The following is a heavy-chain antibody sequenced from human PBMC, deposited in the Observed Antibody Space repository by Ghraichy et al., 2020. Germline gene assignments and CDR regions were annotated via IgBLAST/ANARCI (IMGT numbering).Heavy chain of an antibody. CDR3: ARVPFEEYSSSWYEYYYYGMDV. Sequence: ASVKVSCKASGYTFTSYGISWVRQAPGQGLEWMGWISAYNGNTNYAQKLQGRVTMTTDTSTSTAYMELRSLRSDDTAVYYCARVPFEEYSSSWYEYYYYGMDVWGQGTTVTVSS. D-gene: IGHD6-13*01. CDR2: ISAYNGNT. V-gene: IGHV1-18*04. CDR1: GYTFTSYG. J-gene: IGHJ6*02.